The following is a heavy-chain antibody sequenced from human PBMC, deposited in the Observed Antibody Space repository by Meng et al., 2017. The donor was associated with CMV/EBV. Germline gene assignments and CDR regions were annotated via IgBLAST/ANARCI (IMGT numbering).Heavy chain of an antibody. J-gene: IGHJ4*02. V-gene: IGHV4-4*07. D-gene: IGHD4-23*01. CDR3: ARVLRWNGVIDY. Sequence: QVQLQESGPGLVKPSETTSPTCTASGGSISSYSCSWIRQPAGKGLEWIGRIYTSGSTNYNPSLKSRVTMSVDTSKNQFSLKLSSVTAADTAVYYCARVLRWNGVIDYWGQGTLVTVSS. CDR1: GGSISSYS. CDR2: IYTSGST.